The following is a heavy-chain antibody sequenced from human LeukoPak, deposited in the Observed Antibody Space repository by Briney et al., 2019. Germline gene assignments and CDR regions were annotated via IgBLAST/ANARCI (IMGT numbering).Heavy chain of an antibody. Sequence: PSETLSLTCAVYGGSFSGYYWSWIRQPPGKGLEWIGEINHSGSTNYNPSLKSRVTISVDTSKNQFSLKLSSVTAADTAVYYCASRGCSGGSCYSGGPSWFDPWGQGTLVTVSS. J-gene: IGHJ5*02. CDR1: GGSFSGYY. CDR3: ASRGCSGGSCYSGGPSWFDP. V-gene: IGHV4-34*01. CDR2: INHSGST. D-gene: IGHD2-15*01.